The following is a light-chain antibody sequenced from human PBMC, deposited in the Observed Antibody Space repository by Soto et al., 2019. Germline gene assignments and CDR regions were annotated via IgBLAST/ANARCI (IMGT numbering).Light chain of an antibody. CDR2: EVS. CDR1: SSDFGDYVY. J-gene: IGLJ1*01. Sequence: QSVLTQPPSVSASPGQSVTISCSGTSSDFGDYVYVSYYLQQPSKLTQLMNYEVSSPPAGVSNLSSASKSSNTAPLTISGLHADDEADYCCSSYTGSSTLVFGTGTKVTVL. V-gene: IGLV2-14*01. CDR3: SSYTGSSTLV.